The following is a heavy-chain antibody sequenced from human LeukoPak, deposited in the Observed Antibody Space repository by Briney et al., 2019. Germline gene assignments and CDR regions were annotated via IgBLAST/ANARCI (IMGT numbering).Heavy chain of an antibody. V-gene: IGHV5-51*01. J-gene: IGHJ6*03. CDR1: GYSFTSYW. CDR2: IYPGDSDT. D-gene: IGHD6-19*01. CDR3: ARQSHSSGWYFAQSYMDV. Sequence: GESLKISCKGSGYSFTSYWIGWVRQMPGKGLEWMGIIYPGDSDTRYSPSFQGQVTISADKSISTAYLQWSSLKASDTAMYYCARQSHSSGWYFAQSYMDVWGKGTTVTVSS.